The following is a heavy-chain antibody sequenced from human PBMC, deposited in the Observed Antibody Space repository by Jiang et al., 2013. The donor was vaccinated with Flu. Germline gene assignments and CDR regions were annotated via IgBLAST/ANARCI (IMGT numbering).Heavy chain of an antibody. V-gene: IGHV4-4*02. Sequence: PGLVKPSGTVSLTCTVSGDSITKNHWWTWIRQPPGEGLEWLGEIHHSGLTNYNSSLKSRLIISVDTSQNHFSLNLTSVTAADTAIYYCARGAILARSPTFDIWGQGTMVIVSS. CDR2: IHHSGLT. CDR3: ARGAILARSPTFDI. J-gene: IGHJ3*02. D-gene: IGHD5-12*01. CDR1: GDSITKNHW.